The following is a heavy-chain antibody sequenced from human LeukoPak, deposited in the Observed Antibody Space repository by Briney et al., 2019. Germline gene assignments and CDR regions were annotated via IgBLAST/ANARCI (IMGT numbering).Heavy chain of an antibody. V-gene: IGHV5-51*01. D-gene: IGHD2-2*01. Sequence: GESPPISCQGSGYSFTSYWIGWVRQMPGKGLEWMGIIYPGDSDTRYSPSFQGQVTISADKSISTAYLQWSSLKASDTAMYYCARQRCCSSTSCRVLDYWGQGTLVTVSS. CDR1: GYSFTSYW. J-gene: IGHJ4*02. CDR3: ARQRCCSSTSCRVLDY. CDR2: IYPGDSDT.